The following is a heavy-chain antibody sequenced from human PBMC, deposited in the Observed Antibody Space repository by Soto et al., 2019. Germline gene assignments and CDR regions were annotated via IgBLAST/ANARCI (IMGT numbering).Heavy chain of an antibody. Sequence: EVQLLESGGGLVQPGGSLRLSCAASGFTFSTYAMSWVHQAPGKGLEWVSTITTSGGNTYYADSVQGRFTISRDNSKNTLYLQMNSLRAEDTAVYYCAGRYCTNGVCYTNYYYYIDVWGKGTTVTVSS. CDR3: AGRYCTNGVCYTNYYYYIDV. D-gene: IGHD2-8*01. J-gene: IGHJ6*03. CDR2: ITTSGGNT. CDR1: GFTFSTYA. V-gene: IGHV3-23*01.